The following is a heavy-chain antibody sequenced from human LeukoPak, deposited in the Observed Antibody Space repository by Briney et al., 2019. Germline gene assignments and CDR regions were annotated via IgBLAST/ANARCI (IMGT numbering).Heavy chain of an antibody. CDR1: GFTFSAYS. CDR2: ITSSSDSI. Sequence: PGGSLRLSCATSGFTFSAYSMIWVRQPPGKGLECLSYITSSSDSIHYADSVRGRFTVFRDNAKNSLYLQMNSLRDEDTAVYYCARDPGYSRPSSYGYFDHWGQGTLATVSS. CDR3: ARDPGYSRPSSYGYFDH. V-gene: IGHV3-48*02. J-gene: IGHJ4*02. D-gene: IGHD1-26*01.